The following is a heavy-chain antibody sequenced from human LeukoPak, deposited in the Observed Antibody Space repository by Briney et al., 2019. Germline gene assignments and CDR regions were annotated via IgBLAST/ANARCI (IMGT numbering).Heavy chain of an antibody. V-gene: IGHV3-21*04. D-gene: IGHD3-3*01. Sequence: GGSLRLSCAASGFTFSSYSMNWVRQAPGKGLEWVSSISSSSYIYYADSVKGRFTISRDNSKNTLYLQMNSLRAEDTAIYYCAKEYYDFWSGYPDYWGQGTLVTVSS. CDR3: AKEYYDFWSGYPDY. J-gene: IGHJ4*02. CDR2: ISSSSYI. CDR1: GFTFSSYS.